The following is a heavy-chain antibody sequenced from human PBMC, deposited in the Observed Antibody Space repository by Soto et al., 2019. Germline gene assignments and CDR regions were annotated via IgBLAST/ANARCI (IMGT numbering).Heavy chain of an antibody. Sequence: QLQLQESGPGLVKPSETLSLTCTVSGGSISSSSYYWGWIRQPPGKGLEWIGSIYYSGSTYYNPSLKSRVTISVDTSKNQFSLKLSSVTAADTAVYYCARHSELYGDYGPERHYYYYGMDVWGQGTTVTVSS. V-gene: IGHV4-39*01. CDR2: IYYSGST. CDR3: ARHSELYGDYGPERHYYYYGMDV. CDR1: GGSISSSSYY. D-gene: IGHD4-17*01. J-gene: IGHJ6*02.